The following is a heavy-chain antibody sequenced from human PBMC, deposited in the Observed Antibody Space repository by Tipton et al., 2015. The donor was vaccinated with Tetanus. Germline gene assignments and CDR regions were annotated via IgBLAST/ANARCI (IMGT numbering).Heavy chain of an antibody. CDR1: GGSISDKKYY. CDR2: VYYTGDT. V-gene: IGHV4-61*01. Sequence: TLSLTCTVSGGSISDKKYYWSWIRQPPGKGLEWVGYVYYTGDTNYNPSLKSRVTISMDRSENQISLKMTSVTAADTAVYYCAGVTAQRTELYFEHWGQGTQVTVSS. D-gene: IGHD2-8*02. CDR3: AGVTAQRTELYFEH. J-gene: IGHJ1*01.